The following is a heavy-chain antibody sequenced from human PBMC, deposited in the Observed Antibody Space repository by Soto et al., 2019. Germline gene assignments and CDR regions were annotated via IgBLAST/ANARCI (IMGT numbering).Heavy chain of an antibody. Sequence: SETLSLTCTVSGGSISSGGYYWSWIRQHPGKGLEWIGYIYYSGSTYYNPSLKSRVTISVDTSKNQFSLKLSSVTAADTAVYYCARAGYDYGDYANYDYWGQGTLVTVSS. J-gene: IGHJ4*02. V-gene: IGHV4-31*03. D-gene: IGHD4-17*01. CDR1: GGSISSGGYY. CDR3: ARAGYDYGDYANYDY. CDR2: IYYSGST.